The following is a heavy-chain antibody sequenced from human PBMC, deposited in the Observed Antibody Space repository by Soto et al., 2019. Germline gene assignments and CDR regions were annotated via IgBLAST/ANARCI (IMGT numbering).Heavy chain of an antibody. CDR3: VRGDGGDQFDP. CDR1: VFTFGDSF. Sequence: GSLRLSCAASVFTFGDSFMSWIRQAPGKGLEWLSDISPRSGGLSYADSVKGRFTISRDTSKRSLYLQMMSLRAEDTAIYYCVRGDGGDQFDPWGQGTMVTVSS. V-gene: IGHV3-11*04. CDR2: ISPRSGGL. J-gene: IGHJ5*02. D-gene: IGHD2-21*02.